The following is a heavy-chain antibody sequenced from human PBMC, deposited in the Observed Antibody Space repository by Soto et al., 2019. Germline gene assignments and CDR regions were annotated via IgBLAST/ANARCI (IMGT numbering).Heavy chain of an antibody. V-gene: IGHV3-15*07. J-gene: IGHJ4*01. D-gene: IGHD3-22*01. Sequence: PGESLKISCAASGFTFTNAWINWVRQAPGKGLEWVGRIKSKTNGGTTDYAAPVKGRFAVSRDDSKNMVYLQMNSLKVEDTAVYYCTTDSYRTMIVVCFDYWGYGTLVTVSS. CDR1: GFTFTNAW. CDR2: IKSKTNGGTT. CDR3: TTDSYRTMIVVCFDY.